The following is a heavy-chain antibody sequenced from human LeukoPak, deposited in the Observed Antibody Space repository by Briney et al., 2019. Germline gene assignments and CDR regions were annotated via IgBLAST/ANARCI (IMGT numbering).Heavy chain of an antibody. V-gene: IGHV1-46*03. J-gene: IGHJ4*02. CDR3: ARATGGKSGDALDY. D-gene: IGHD4-23*01. CDR1: GYTFTSYY. CDR2: INPSGGST. Sequence: ASLKVSCKASGYTFTSYYMHWVRHAPEQGLEWMGLINPSGGSTSYAQKLQGRVTMARDTSTSTVYMELSSLRSEDTAVYYCARATGGKSGDALDYWGQGTLVTVSS.